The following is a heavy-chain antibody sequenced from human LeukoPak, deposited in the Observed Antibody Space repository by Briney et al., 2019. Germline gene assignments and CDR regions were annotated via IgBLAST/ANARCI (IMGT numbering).Heavy chain of an antibody. D-gene: IGHD1-26*01. CDR1: GFTFSSFA. CDR3: AKTTGNVVGAYFDY. V-gene: IGHV3-23*01. Sequence: QAGGSLRLSCAASGFTFSSFAMSWVRQAPGKGLEYVSVISGSGDRTYDADSVKGRFTISRDNSKNTLYLQMNSLRAEDSAIYYCAKTTGNVVGAYFDYWGQGTLVTVSS. J-gene: IGHJ4*02. CDR2: ISGSGDRT.